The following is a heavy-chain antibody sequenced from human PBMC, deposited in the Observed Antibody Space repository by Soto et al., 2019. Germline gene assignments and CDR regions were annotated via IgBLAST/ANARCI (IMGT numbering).Heavy chain of an antibody. D-gene: IGHD2-15*01. J-gene: IGHJ4*02. V-gene: IGHV4-31*01. CDR3: ARILLGYCSGCSCYYSPTFDY. CDR1: GSSISSGGSY. CDR2: TYYSRLT. Sequence: KPSAPASLTCTFCGSSISSGGSYWSCIRQHPGKRLEWIGYTYYSRLTYYQPSLKSPVTISVDTSKNQFSLKLTTVTGTDTAVYYCARILLGYCSGCSCYYSPTFDYWGQGTLVTVSS.